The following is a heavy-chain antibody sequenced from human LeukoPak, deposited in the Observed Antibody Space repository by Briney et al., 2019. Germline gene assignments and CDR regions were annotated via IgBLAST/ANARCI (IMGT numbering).Heavy chain of an antibody. Sequence: ASAKVSCKASGYTFTSYGISWVRQAPGQGLEWMGWISAYNGNTNYAQKLQGRVTMTTDTSTSTAYMELRSLRSDDTAVYYCARERPYYYDSSGSRWFDPWGQGTLVTVSS. J-gene: IGHJ5*02. D-gene: IGHD3-22*01. V-gene: IGHV1-18*01. CDR2: ISAYNGNT. CDR3: ARERPYYYDSSGSRWFDP. CDR1: GYTFTSYG.